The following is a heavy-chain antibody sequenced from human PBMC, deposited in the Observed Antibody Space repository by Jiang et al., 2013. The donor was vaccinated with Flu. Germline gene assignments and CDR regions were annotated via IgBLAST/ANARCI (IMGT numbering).Heavy chain of an antibody. J-gene: IGHJ3*02. Sequence: QLVESGAEVKXPGESLKISCKGSGYSFPNYWIAWVRQMPGRGLEWMGIIYPGDSDTRYSPSFQGQVTISAAKSIGTAYLQWSSLKASDTAMYYCARLRAGLLDPLDIWGQGTMVTVS. D-gene: IGHD3-10*01. CDR3: ARLRAGLLDPLDI. CDR1: GYSFPNYW. V-gene: IGHV5-51*01. CDR2: IYPGDSDT.